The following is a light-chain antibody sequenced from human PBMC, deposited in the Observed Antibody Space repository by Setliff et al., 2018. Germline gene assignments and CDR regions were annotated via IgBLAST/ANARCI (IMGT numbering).Light chain of an antibody. CDR3: TSYTSSFTYV. CDR1: SSDVGGYNY. J-gene: IGLJ1*01. CDR2: DVT. V-gene: IGLV2-14*01. Sequence: QSVLTQPASVSGSPGQSITISCTGTSSDVGGYNYVSWYQQHPGKAPKLMIYDVTKWPSGVSNRFSGSKSGNTASLTISGLQAEDEADYYCTSYTSSFTYVFGTGTKVTVL.